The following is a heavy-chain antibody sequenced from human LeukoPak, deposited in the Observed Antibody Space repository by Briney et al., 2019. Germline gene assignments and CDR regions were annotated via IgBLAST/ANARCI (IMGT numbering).Heavy chain of an antibody. CDR1: GYTFTSYY. CDR2: INPSGGST. D-gene: IGHD6-19*01. V-gene: IGHV1-46*01. Sequence: ASVKVSCKASGYTFTSYYMHWARQAPGQGLEWMGIINPSGGSTSYAQKFQGRVTMTRDTSTSTVYMELSSLRSEDTAVYYCARVYGVAGHRDTFYGMDVWGKGTTVTVSS. J-gene: IGHJ6*04. CDR3: ARVYGVAGHRDTFYGMDV.